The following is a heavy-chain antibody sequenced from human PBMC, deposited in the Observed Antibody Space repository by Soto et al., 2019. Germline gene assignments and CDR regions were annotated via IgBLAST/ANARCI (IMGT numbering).Heavy chain of an antibody. CDR3: ARGDREDILVVVGARPGEYGIDI. D-gene: IGHD2-15*01. CDR1: GFTFRNHA. Sequence: GGSLRLSCAASGFTFRNHAMHWVRQAPGKGLECLAVIAYDGSNAFYRDSVKGRFTISRDNSKNTLYLHMNSLRSEDTGVYYCARGDREDILVVVGARPGEYGIDIWGQG. V-gene: IGHV3-30-3*01. J-gene: IGHJ6*02. CDR2: IAYDGSNA.